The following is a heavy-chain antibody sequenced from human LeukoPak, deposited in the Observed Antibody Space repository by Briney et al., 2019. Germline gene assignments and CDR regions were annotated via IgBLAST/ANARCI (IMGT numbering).Heavy chain of an antibody. CDR2: ISGSGGST. D-gene: IGHD3-10*01. Sequence: GGSLRLSCAASGFTFSSYAMSWVRQAPGKGLEWVSAISGSGGSTYYADSVKGRFTISRDNSKNALYLQMNSLRAEDTAVYYCAKDVGSGSYLEWYFDLWGRGTLVTVSS. CDR1: GFTFSSYA. J-gene: IGHJ2*01. V-gene: IGHV3-23*01. CDR3: AKDVGSGSYLEWYFDL.